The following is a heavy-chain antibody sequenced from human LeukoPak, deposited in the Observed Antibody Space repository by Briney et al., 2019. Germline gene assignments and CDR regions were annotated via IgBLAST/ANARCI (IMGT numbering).Heavy chain of an antibody. D-gene: IGHD2-21*02. J-gene: IGHJ3*02. Sequence: SETLSLTCTVSGGSVSSSSYYWGWIRQPPGKGLEWIGSIYYSGSTYYNPSLKSRVTISVDTSKNQFSLKLSSVTAADTAVYYCARPPLYCGGDCFAFDIWGQGTMVTVSS. CDR3: ARPPLYCGGDCFAFDI. CDR2: IYYSGST. CDR1: GGSVSSSSYY. V-gene: IGHV4-39*07.